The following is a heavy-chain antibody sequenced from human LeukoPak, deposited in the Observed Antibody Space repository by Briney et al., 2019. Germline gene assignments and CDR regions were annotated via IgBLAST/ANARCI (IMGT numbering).Heavy chain of an antibody. CDR1: GITLSNYG. V-gene: IGHV3-23*01. CDR2: ISDTGGRT. D-gene: IGHD3-22*01. Sequence: GGSLRLSCAVSGITLSNYGMTWARQAPGKGLEWVAGISDTGGRTNYADSVKGRFTISRDNPTNTLYLQMNSLRAEDTAVYFCAKRGVVIRVILVGFHKEAYYFDSWGQGALVTVSS. J-gene: IGHJ4*02. CDR3: AKRGVVIRVILVGFHKEAYYFDS.